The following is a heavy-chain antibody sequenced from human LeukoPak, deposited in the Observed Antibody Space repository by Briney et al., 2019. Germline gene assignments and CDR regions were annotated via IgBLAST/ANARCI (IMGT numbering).Heavy chain of an antibody. Sequence: GGSLRLSCAASGFTFSSYAMSWVRQAPGKGLEWVSAISGSGGSTYYADSVKGRFTISRDNSKNTLYLQMNSLRAEDTAVYYCAKDPTYYYRSGSYEGYFDYWGQGTLVTVSS. CDR3: AKDPTYYYRSGSYEGYFDY. D-gene: IGHD3-10*01. V-gene: IGHV3-23*01. CDR1: GFTFSSYA. J-gene: IGHJ4*02. CDR2: ISGSGGST.